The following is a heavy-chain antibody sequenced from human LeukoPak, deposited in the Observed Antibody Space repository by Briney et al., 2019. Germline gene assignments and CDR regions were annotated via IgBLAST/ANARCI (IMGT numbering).Heavy chain of an antibody. CDR3: ASLYGSGTKYYMDV. CDR1: GGSISSYY. J-gene: IGHJ6*03. CDR2: IYYGGST. Sequence: SETLSLTCTVSGGSISSYYWSWIRQPPGKGLEWIGYIYYGGSTNYNPSLKSRVTISVDTSKNQFSLKLSSVTAADTAVYYCASLYGSGTKYYMDVWGKGTTVTVSS. V-gene: IGHV4-59*08. D-gene: IGHD3-10*01.